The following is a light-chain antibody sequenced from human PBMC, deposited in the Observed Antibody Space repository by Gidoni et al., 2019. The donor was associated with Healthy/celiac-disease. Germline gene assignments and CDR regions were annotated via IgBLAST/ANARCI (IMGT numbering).Light chain of an antibody. CDR3: QQYGSSPYT. CDR1: QSVSSSY. CDR2: GAS. J-gene: IGKJ2*01. V-gene: IGKV3-20*01. Sequence: ELVLTQSPGTLSLSPGERATLSCRASQSVSSSYLAWYQQKPGQAPRLLIYGASSRATGIPDRFSDSGSGTDVTLTISRLEPEDFAVYYCQQYGSSPYTFGQGTKLEIK.